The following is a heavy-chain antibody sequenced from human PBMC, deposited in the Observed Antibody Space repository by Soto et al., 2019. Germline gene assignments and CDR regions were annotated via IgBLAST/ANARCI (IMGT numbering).Heavy chain of an antibody. D-gene: IGHD3-10*01. J-gene: IGHJ6*03. CDR3: ARMVRGSNIDYYHYMDV. CDR2: ISANNGDT. CDR1: GYTFTNHG. V-gene: IGHV1-18*01. Sequence: QVQLVQTGAEVKKPGASVQASCKASGYTFTNHGISWVRQAPGQGLELLGWISANNGDTNYAQKFQGRVTVTTDTSTSTGYMELRSLRSEDTAVYYCARMVRGSNIDYYHYMDVWGKGTTVTVSS.